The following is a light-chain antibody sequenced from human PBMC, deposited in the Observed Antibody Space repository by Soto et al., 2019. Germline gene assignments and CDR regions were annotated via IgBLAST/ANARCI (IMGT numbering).Light chain of an antibody. Sequence: DIQMTQSPSSLPASVGDRVTITCRASQSISSYLNWYQQKPGKAPKLLIYAASSLQSGFPSRFSGSGSGTDFTLTISSLQPEDFATYYSQQSYITPPTFGGGTKVEIK. CDR3: QQSYITPPT. J-gene: IGKJ4*01. V-gene: IGKV1-39*01. CDR2: AAS. CDR1: QSISSY.